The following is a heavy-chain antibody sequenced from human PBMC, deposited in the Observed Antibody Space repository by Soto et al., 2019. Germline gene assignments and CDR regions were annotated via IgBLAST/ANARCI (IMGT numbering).Heavy chain of an antibody. Sequence: GGSLRLSCAASGFTFSSYAMSWVRQTPGKGLEWVSAISGSGGSTYYADSVKGRFTISRDNSKNTLYLQMNSPRAEDTAVYYCAKSLERAVAVDFDYWGQGTLVTVSS. CDR1: GFTFSSYA. V-gene: IGHV3-23*01. J-gene: IGHJ4*02. D-gene: IGHD6-19*01. CDR2: ISGSGGST. CDR3: AKSLERAVAVDFDY.